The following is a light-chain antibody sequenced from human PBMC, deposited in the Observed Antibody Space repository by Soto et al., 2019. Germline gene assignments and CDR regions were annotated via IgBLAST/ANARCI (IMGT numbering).Light chain of an antibody. CDR1: QSIVGNY. CDR2: GAS. V-gene: IGKV3-20*01. Sequence: EIVLTQSPATLSLSPGERGTLSCRASQSIVGNYLAWYQQKPGQAPRLLIYGASSRAAGIPDRFTGSGTGTDFTLTITRLEPEDFAVYYCQKYGGSFITFGQGTRLEIK. J-gene: IGKJ5*01. CDR3: QKYGGSFIT.